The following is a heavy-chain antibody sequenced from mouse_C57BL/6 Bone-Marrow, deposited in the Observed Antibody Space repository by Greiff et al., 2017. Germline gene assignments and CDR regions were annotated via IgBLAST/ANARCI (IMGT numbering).Heavy chain of an antibody. CDR3: AIDGYYPYYFDY. CDR2: IYPRSGNT. J-gene: IGHJ2*01. Sequence: VKLMESGAELARPGASVKLSCKASGYTFTSYGISWVKQRTGQGLEWIGEIYPRSGNTYYNEKFKGKATLTADKSSSTAYMELRSLTSEDSAVYFCAIDGYYPYYFDYWGQGTTLTVSS. V-gene: IGHV1-81*01. CDR1: GYTFTSYG. D-gene: IGHD2-3*01.